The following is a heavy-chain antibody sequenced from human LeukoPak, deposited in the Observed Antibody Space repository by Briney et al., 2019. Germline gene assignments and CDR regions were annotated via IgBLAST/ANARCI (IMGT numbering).Heavy chain of an antibody. D-gene: IGHD3-10*01. CDR2: ISAYNGNT. CDR3: ARDPGFRAPFDY. CDR1: GYTFTSYG. J-gene: IGHJ4*02. Sequence: ASVKVSCRASGYTFTSYGISWVRQAPGQGLEWMGWISAYNGNTNYAQKLQGRVTMTTDTSTSTAYVELRSLRSDDTAVYYCARDPGFRAPFDYGGQGTLVTVSS. V-gene: IGHV1-18*01.